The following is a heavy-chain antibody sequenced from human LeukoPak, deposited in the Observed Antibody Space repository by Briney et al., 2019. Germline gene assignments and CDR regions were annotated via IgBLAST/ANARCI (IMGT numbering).Heavy chain of an antibody. CDR1: GGSISSSSYY. CDR3: ARRIAAARGTFDY. J-gene: IGHJ4*02. V-gene: IGHV4-39*01. D-gene: IGHD6-13*01. Sequence: SETLSLTCTVSGGSISSSSYYWGWIRQPPGKGLEWIGSIYYSGSTYYNPPLKSRVTISVDTSKNQFSLKLSSVTAADTAVYYCARRIAAARGTFDYWGQGTLVTVSS. CDR2: IYYSGST.